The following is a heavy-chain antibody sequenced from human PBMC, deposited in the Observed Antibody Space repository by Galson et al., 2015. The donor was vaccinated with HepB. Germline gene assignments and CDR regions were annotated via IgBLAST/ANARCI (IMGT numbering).Heavy chain of an antibody. CDR3: ARAYPSGLLGTDYYYGMDV. J-gene: IGHJ6*02. Sequence: SLRLSCAASGFTFSSYDMHWVRQATGKGLEWVSAIGTAGDTYYPGSVKGRFTISRENAKNSLYLQMNSLRAGDTAVYYCARAYPSGLLGTDYYYGMDVWGQGTTVTVSS. CDR1: GFTFSSYD. CDR2: IGTAGDT. D-gene: IGHD2-15*01. V-gene: IGHV3-13*01.